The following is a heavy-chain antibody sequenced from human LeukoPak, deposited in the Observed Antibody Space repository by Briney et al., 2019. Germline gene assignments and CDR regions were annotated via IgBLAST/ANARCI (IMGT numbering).Heavy chain of an antibody. V-gene: IGHV1-2*02. J-gene: IGHJ4*02. D-gene: IGHD3-10*01. CDR2: INPNSGGT. CDR1: GYTFTGYY. CDR3: AKFGELPNYFDY. Sequence: ASVKVSCKASGYTFTGYYMHWVRQAPGQGLEWMGWINPNSGGTNYAQKFQGRVTMTRDTSTSTVYMELSSLRSEDTAVYYCAKFGELPNYFDYWGQGTLVTVSS.